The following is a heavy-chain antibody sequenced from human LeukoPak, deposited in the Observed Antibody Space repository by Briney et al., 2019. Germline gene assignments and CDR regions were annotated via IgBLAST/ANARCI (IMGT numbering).Heavy chain of an antibody. J-gene: IGHJ6*02. CDR2: TYPADADT. Sequence: GESLKISCKGSGYSFINYWIAWVRQMPGKGLEWIGITYPADADTRYSPSFQGQVTISADRSISTAYLQWSSLKASDTAIYYCVKGVSGTYFGMDVWGQGTTVIVS. D-gene: IGHD3-10*01. V-gene: IGHV5-51*01. CDR1: GYSFINYW. CDR3: VKGVSGTYFGMDV.